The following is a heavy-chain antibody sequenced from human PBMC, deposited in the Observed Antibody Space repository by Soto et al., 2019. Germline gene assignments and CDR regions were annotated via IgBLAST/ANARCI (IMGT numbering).Heavy chain of an antibody. J-gene: IGHJ4*02. CDR2: ISPKSGGT. V-gene: IGHV1-2*02. Sequence: ASVKVSCKASGYTFINYYMHWVRQAPGQGFEWMGRISPKSGGTNYAQKFQGRVSMTWDTSLKTAYMELSSLMPEDTALYYCALTRRSTLLDVPGPGFEHWGRGTRVTVSS. CDR1: GYTFINYY. D-gene: IGHD1-1*01. CDR3: ALTRRSTLLDVPGPGFEH.